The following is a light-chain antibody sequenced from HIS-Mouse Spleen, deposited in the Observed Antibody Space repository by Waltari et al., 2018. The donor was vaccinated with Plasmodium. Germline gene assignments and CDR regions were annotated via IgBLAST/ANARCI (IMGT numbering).Light chain of an antibody. J-gene: IGKJ3*01. CDR1: QSGSSN. CDR2: GAS. V-gene: IGKV3-15*01. Sequence: EIVMTQSPATLSVSPGERATISCRASQSGSSNLACYQQKPGEAPRLLLFGASTRATGSPARCSGSGSGTEFTLTISSLQSEDFAVYYCQQYNNWSFTFGPGTKVDIK. CDR3: QQYNNWSFT.